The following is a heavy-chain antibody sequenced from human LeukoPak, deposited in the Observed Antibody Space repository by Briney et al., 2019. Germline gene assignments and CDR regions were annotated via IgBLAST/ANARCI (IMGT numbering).Heavy chain of an antibody. J-gene: IGHJ4*02. V-gene: IGHV1-3*01. D-gene: IGHD6-19*01. CDR3: ARAPSSGWYYDY. Sequence: NFQGRVSITRDTSANTAYMELSSLRSEDTAVYYCARAPSSGWYYDYWGQGTLVTVSS.